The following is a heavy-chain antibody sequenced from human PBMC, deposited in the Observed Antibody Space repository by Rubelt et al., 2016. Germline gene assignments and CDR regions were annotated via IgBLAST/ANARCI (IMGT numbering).Heavy chain of an antibody. V-gene: IGHV4-59*01. CDR2: AFYNGRL. CDR1: GGSITDYY. D-gene: IGHD3-3*01. J-gene: IGHJ6*02. CDR3: ARGATIFGSAHV. Sequence: QVQLQESGPGLVKPSETLSLTCSVSGGSITDYYWGWVRQPPGKGLEWIVYAFYNGRLLYNPSLKSRVTISVDTSKNQFSLKLSSVTAADTAVYYCARGATIFGSAHVWGQGTTVTVSS.